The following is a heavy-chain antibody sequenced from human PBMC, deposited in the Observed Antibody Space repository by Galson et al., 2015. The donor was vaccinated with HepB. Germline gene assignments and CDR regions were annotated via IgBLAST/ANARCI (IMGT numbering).Heavy chain of an antibody. CDR3: ARGYCGGGSCSSVGDF. J-gene: IGHJ4*02. Sequence: SLKVSCKASGYTFIDYYIHWVRQAPGQGLEWMGWINLKSGSAHYEQNFQGWITMSRETSITTAYLELNRLSTDDTAVYYCARGYCGGGSCSSVGDFWGQGTLVIASS. V-gene: IGHV1-2*04. D-gene: IGHD2-21*01. CDR2: INLKSGSA. CDR1: GYTFIDYY.